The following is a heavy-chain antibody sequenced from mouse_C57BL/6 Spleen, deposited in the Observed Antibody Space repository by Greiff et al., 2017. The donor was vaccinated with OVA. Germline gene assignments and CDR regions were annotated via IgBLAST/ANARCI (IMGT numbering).Heavy chain of an antibody. J-gene: IGHJ4*01. CDR2: IDPSDSYT. Sequence: QVQLQQPGAELVRPGTSVKLSCKASGYTFTSYWMHWVKQRPGQGLEWIGVIDPSDSYTNYNQKFKGKATLTVDTSSSKAYMQLSSLKSEDSAVYSCARFLVTTVVAEGYYAMEDWGQGTSVTVSS. V-gene: IGHV1-59*01. D-gene: IGHD1-1*01. CDR3: ARFLVTTVVAEGYYAMED. CDR1: GYTFTSYW.